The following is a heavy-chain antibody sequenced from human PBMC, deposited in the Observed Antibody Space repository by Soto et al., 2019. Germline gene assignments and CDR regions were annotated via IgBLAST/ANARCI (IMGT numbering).Heavy chain of an antibody. CDR1: GFTFSSYW. V-gene: IGHV3-7*01. J-gene: IGHJ4*02. Sequence: EVQLVESGGGLVQPGGSLRLSCAASGFTFSSYWMSWVRQAPGKGLEWVANIKQDGSEKYYVDSVKGRFTISRDNAKNSLYLKMNSLRAEDTAVYYCARSRCDYIWGSYCFFFSEEFDYWGQGTLVTVSS. D-gene: IGHD3-16*02. CDR3: ARSRCDYIWGSYCFFFSEEFDY. CDR2: IKQDGSEK.